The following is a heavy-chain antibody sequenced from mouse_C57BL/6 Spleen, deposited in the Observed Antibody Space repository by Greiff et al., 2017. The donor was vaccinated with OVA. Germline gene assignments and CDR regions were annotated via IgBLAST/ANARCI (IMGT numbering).Heavy chain of an antibody. CDR2: IYPGGGYT. Sequence: QVQLQQPGAELVRPGTSVKMSCKASGYTFTNYWIGWAKQRPGHGLEWIGDIYPGGGYTNYNEKFKGKATLTADKSSSTAYMQFSSLTSEDSAIYYCARLFYDGAFDYWGQGTTLTVSS. CDR1: GYTFTNYW. J-gene: IGHJ2*01. D-gene: IGHD2-12*01. CDR3: ARLFYDGAFDY. V-gene: IGHV1-63*01.